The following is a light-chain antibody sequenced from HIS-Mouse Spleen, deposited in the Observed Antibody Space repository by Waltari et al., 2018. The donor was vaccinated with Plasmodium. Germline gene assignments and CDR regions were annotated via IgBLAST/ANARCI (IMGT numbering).Light chain of an antibody. V-gene: IGLV2-11*01. CDR3: CSYAGSYTWV. J-gene: IGLJ3*02. CDR2: DVS. CDR1: SSHVGGYNS. Sequence: QSALTQPRPVSGSPGSSVTISCTGTSSHVGGYNSVPWSQQHPGKAPKLMIYDVSKRPSGVPDRFSGSKSGNTASLTISGLQAEDEADYYCCSYAGSYTWVFGGGTKLTVL.